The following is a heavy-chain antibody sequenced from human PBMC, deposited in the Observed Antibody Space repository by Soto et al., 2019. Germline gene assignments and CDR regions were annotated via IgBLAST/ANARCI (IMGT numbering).Heavy chain of an antibody. J-gene: IGHJ6*02. CDR2: IIPIFGTA. D-gene: IGHD1-7*01. Sequence: ASVKVSCKASGGTFSSYAISWVRQAPGQGLEWMGGIIPIFGTANYAQKFQGRVTITADESTSTAYMELSSLRSEDTAVYYCARGATGTYHYYYGMDVWGQGTTVTVSS. CDR1: GGTFSSYA. CDR3: ARGATGTYHYYYGMDV. V-gene: IGHV1-69*13.